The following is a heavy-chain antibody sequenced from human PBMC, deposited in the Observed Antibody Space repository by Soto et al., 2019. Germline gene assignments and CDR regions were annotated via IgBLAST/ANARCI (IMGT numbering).Heavy chain of an antibody. CDR1: RYTFTSYG. CDR2: ISAYTANT. V-gene: IGHV1-18*04. CDR3: AREAVGSSGYLDV. Sequence: AAVKVSCKASRYTFTSYGISWVRQAPGQGLEGMGWISAYTANTNYAQNLQGRVTMTADTSTSTAYMELRSLRSDDTAVYYCAREAVGSSGYLDVWGQGTTVKVS. D-gene: IGHD3-22*01. J-gene: IGHJ6*02.